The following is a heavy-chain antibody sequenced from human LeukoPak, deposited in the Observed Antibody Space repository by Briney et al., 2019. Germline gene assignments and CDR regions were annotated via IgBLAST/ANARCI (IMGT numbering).Heavy chain of an antibody. D-gene: IGHD2-15*01. CDR2: IYYSGCT. CDR1: GGSISSYY. V-gene: IGHV4-59*01. CDR3: ALVVAATLRVNDAFDI. J-gene: IGHJ3*02. Sequence: SETLSLTCTVSGGSISSYYWSWIRQPPGKGLEWIGYIYYSGCTNYNPSLKSRVTISVDTSKNQFSLKLSSVTAADTAVYYCALVVAATLRVNDAFDIWGQGTMVTVSS.